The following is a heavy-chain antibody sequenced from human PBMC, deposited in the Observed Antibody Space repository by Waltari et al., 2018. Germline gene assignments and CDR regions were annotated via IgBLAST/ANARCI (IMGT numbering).Heavy chain of an antibody. J-gene: IGHJ4*02. D-gene: IGHD6-19*01. CDR1: GGSISSSSYY. V-gene: IGHV4-39*07. Sequence: QLQLQESGPGLVKPSETLSLTCTVSGGSISSSSYYWGWIRQPPGKGLEWIGSIYYSGSTYYNPSLKSRVTISVDTSKNQFSLKLSSVTAADTAVYYCARDTLEYSSGWLGYWGQGTLVTVSS. CDR2: IYYSGST. CDR3: ARDTLEYSSGWLGY.